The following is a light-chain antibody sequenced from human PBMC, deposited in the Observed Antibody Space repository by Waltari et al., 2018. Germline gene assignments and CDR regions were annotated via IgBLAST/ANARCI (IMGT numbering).Light chain of an antibody. Sequence: QSALTQPASVSGSPGQSITISCTGTTSDAGGHDYVSWYQQHPGKVPKLMIYVVSKRPSGVSDRFSGSKSGNTASLTISGLQAEDEADYYCSSYTSINTFVFGTGTKVTVL. CDR1: TSDAGGHDY. CDR3: SSYTSINTFV. CDR2: VVS. V-gene: IGLV2-14*01. J-gene: IGLJ1*01.